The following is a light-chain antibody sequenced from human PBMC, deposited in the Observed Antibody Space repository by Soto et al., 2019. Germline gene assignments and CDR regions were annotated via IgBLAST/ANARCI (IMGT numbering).Light chain of an antibody. CDR1: QSVSSY. J-gene: IGKJ1*01. CDR2: GAS. V-gene: IGKV3-20*01. CDR3: QQYDSSPRT. Sequence: EIVLTQSPATLSLSPGERATLSCRASQSVSSYLAWYQQKPGQAPRLLMYGASTRATGIPDRFSGSGSGTDFTLTISRLEPEDFAVYYCQQYDSSPRTFGQGTKVDIK.